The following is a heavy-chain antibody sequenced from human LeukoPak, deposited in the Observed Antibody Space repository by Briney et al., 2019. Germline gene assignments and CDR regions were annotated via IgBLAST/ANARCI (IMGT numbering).Heavy chain of an antibody. V-gene: IGHV4-31*03. CDR1: GGSISSGNYW. Sequence: PSETLPLTCTVSGGSISSGNYWWSWIRQLPGMGLEWIGHSFSSGNTHYNPPLKSRVTISVDTSKNQFSLSLSSVTAADTAIYYCARARTYYSDGSGLNWFDPWGQGTLVTVSS. D-gene: IGHD3-22*01. CDR2: SFSSGNT. CDR3: ARARTYYSDGSGLNWFDP. J-gene: IGHJ5*02.